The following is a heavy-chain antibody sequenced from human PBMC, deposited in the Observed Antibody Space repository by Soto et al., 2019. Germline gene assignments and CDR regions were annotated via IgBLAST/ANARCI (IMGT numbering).Heavy chain of an antibody. CDR1: GFTFSSYA. CDR2: ISGGGIST. D-gene: IGHD3-10*01. J-gene: IGHJ5*02. Sequence: EVQLLESGGGLVQPGGSLTLSCAASGFTFSSYAMTWVRQAPGQGLEWVSAISGGGISTYYADSVRGRFTISRDNSRITLYLQMNRLRAEDTSVYYCAKDAITMVRGANNWFDPWCQGTLVSVSS. CDR3: AKDAITMVRGANNWFDP. V-gene: IGHV3-23*01.